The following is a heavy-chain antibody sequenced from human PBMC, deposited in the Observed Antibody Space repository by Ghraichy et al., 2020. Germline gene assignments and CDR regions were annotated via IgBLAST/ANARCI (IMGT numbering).Heavy chain of an antibody. CDR2: ISSSSSYI. D-gene: IGHD5-24*01. CDR1: GFTFSSYS. CDR3: AREGGYNVDWFDP. J-gene: IGHJ5*02. Sequence: GGSLRLSCAASGFTFSSYSMNWVRQAPGKGLEWVSSISSSSSYIYYADSVKGRFTISRDNAKNSLYLQMNSLRAEDTAVYYCAREGGYNVDWFDPWGQGTLVTVSS. V-gene: IGHV3-21*01.